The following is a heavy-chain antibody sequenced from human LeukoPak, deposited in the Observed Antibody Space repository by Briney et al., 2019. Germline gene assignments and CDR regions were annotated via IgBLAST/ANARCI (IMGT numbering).Heavy chain of an antibody. CDR2: ISSSGSTI. D-gene: IGHD6-13*01. V-gene: IGHV3-11*01. CDR3: ARDRTGWSSSWYRSGYFDY. J-gene: IGHJ4*02. Sequence: GGSLRLSCAASGFTFSDYYMSWIRQAPGKGLEWVSYISSSGSTIYYADSVKGRFTISRDNAKNSLYLQMNSLRAEDTAVYYCARDRTGWSSSWYRSGYFDYWGQGTLVTVSS. CDR1: GFTFSDYY.